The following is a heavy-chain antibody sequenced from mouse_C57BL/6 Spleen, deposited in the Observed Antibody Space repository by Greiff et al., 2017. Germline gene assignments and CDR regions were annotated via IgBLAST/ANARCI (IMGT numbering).Heavy chain of an antibody. CDR2: IRLKSDNYAT. D-gene: IGHD3-3*01. Sequence: EVMLVESGGGLVQPGGSMKLSCVASGFTFSNYRMNWVRQSPEKGLEWVAQIRLKSDNYATHYAESVKGRFTISRDDSKSIVYLQMNNLRAEDTGIYYCTGGTFAYWGQGTLVTVSA. CDR3: TGGTFAY. V-gene: IGHV6-3*01. J-gene: IGHJ3*01. CDR1: GFTFSNYR.